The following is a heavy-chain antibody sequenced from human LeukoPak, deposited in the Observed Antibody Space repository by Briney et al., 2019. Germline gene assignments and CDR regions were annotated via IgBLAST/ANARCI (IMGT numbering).Heavy chain of an antibody. CDR3: RGATASGDGFDI. CDR2: ISNNGGNT. V-gene: IGHV3-64D*06. CDR1: GFTFSTYA. J-gene: IGHJ3*02. Sequence: GGFLRLSCSASGFTFSTYAMHWVRQAPGKGLEYVSAISNNGGNTYYADSVKGRFTISRDNSKNTLYLQMSSLRAEDTAVYYCRGATASGDGFDIWGQGTMVTVSS. D-gene: IGHD3-3*01.